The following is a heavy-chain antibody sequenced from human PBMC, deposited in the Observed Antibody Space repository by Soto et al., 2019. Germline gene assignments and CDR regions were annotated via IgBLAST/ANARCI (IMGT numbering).Heavy chain of an antibody. J-gene: IGHJ4*02. V-gene: IGHV3-33*01. CDR2: IWYDGSNK. D-gene: IGHD3-10*01. CDR3: ARGGNRVRGAFDY. CDR1: GFTFSSYG. Sequence: QVQLVESGGGVVQPGRSLRLSCAASGFTFSSYGMHWVRQAPGKGLEWVAVIWYDGSNKYYADSVKGRFTISRDNSKNTLYLQMNSLRAEDTALYYWARGGNRVRGAFDYWGQGTLVTVSS.